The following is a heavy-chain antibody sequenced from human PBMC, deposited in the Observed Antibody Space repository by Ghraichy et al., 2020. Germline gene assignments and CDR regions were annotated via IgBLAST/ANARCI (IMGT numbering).Heavy chain of an antibody. CDR3: AKDSSPQLVSPPLFNYFHY. D-gene: IGHD5-18*01. Sequence: GGSLRLSCAASGFTFRSYAMSWVRQAPGKGLEWVSTLSDSAVSTYYADSVKGRFTISRDNSKNTLYLQMNSLRAEDTAVYYCAKDSSPQLVSPPLFNYFHYWGQGTLVTVSS. CDR2: LSDSAVST. CDR1: GFTFRSYA. J-gene: IGHJ4*02. V-gene: IGHV3-23*01.